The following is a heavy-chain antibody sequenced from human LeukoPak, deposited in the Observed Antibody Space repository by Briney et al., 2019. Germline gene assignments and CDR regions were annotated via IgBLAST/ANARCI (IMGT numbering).Heavy chain of an antibody. D-gene: IGHD3-10*01. CDR1: AFTLSGYS. Sequence: GGSLRLSGVASAFTLSGYSMNWVRQAPGKGLEWVSYISGSSKTTHYADSVKGRFTIYRDNDKNSLYLQMNSLRDEDTAVYYCTRTSVGGAGMDVWGQGTTVTVS. V-gene: IGHV3-48*02. CDR2: ISGSSKTT. CDR3: TRTSVGGAGMDV. J-gene: IGHJ6*02.